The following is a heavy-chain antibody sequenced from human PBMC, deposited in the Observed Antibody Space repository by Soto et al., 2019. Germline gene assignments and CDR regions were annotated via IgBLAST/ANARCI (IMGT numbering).Heavy chain of an antibody. J-gene: IGHJ3*02. V-gene: IGHV4-4*02. CDR1: GGSISSSNW. CDR2: IYHSGST. D-gene: IGHD3-22*01. CDR3: ARDLPEGRWLSPDSNAFDI. Sequence: KPSETLSLTCAVSGGSISSSNWWSWVRQPPGKGLEWIGEIYHSGSTNYNPSLKSRVTISVDKSKNQFSLKLSSVTAADTAVYYCARDLPEGRWLSPDSNAFDIWGQGTMVTVSS.